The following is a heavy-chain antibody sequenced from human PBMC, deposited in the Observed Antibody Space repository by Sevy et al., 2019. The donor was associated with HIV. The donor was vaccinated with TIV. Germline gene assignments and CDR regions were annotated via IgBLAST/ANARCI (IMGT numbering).Heavy chain of an antibody. Sequence: GGSLRLSCSAFGFSFQAFGMHWVRQAPGKGPEWLAVISSAGNNQNYADSVKGRFTISRDNSKNLLFLQMHSLLPNDTAVYFCTKEALRGTYILRDFDRWGQGALVTVSS. CDR1: GFSFQAFG. D-gene: IGHD3-9*01. CDR3: TKEALRGTYILRDFDR. J-gene: IGHJ4*02. V-gene: IGHV3-30*18. CDR2: ISSAGNNQ.